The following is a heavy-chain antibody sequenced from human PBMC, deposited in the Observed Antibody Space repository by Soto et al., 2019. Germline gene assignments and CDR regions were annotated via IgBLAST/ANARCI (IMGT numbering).Heavy chain of an antibody. J-gene: IGHJ6*04. Sequence: SETLSLTCTVSGGSISSYYWSWIRQPPGKGLEWIGYIYYSGSTNYNPSLKSRVTISVDTSKNQFSLKLSSVTAADTAVYYCARRAHYDLDVWGKGTTVTVSS. CDR2: IYYSGST. CDR1: GGSISSYY. D-gene: IGHD3-3*01. CDR3: ARRAHYDLDV. V-gene: IGHV4-59*01.